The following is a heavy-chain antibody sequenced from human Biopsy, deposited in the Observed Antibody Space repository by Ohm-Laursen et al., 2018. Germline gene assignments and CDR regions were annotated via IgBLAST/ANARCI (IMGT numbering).Heavy chain of an antibody. CDR1: GGSISNNNCY. D-gene: IGHD3-22*01. CDR3: ARDYDTSGYYYVS. J-gene: IGHJ5*02. V-gene: IGHV4-39*01. Sequence: SDTLSLTCTVSGGSISNNNCYWGWIRQPPGKGLEWIGSIFYRGSTHYKPSLKSRVNISVDTSKNQFSLKLNSVTAADTAVYYCARDYDTSGYYYVSWGQGTLVTVSS. CDR2: IFYRGST.